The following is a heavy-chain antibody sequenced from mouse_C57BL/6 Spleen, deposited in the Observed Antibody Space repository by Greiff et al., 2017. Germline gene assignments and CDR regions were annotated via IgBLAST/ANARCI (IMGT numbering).Heavy chain of an antibody. J-gene: IGHJ4*01. CDR2: INPSTGGT. CDR3: ARDYYDNYAMDY. CDR1: GYSFTGYY. Sequence: EVQLQQSGPELVQPGASVKISCKASGYSFTGYYMNWVKQSPEKSLEWIGEINPSTGGTTYNQKFKAKATLTVDKSSSTAYMQLKSLTSEDSAVYYCARDYYDNYAMDYWGQGTSVTVSS. D-gene: IGHD2-4*01. V-gene: IGHV1-42*01.